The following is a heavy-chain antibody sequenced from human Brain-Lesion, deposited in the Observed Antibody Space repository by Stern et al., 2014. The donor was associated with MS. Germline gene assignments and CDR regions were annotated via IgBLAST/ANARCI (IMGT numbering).Heavy chain of an antibody. Sequence: EVPLLESGGGLVQPGGSLRLSCAASGFPFSNYWMHWVRQAPGKGLVWVSRVNNDGRRTSYADSVKGRFTMSRDNAKNTLYLQMNSLRVEDTAIYYCARGERWFDSWGQGTLVTVSS. J-gene: IGHJ5*01. CDR2: VNNDGRRT. CDR1: GFPFSNYW. V-gene: IGHV3-74*02. CDR3: ARGERWFDS. D-gene: IGHD3-10*01.